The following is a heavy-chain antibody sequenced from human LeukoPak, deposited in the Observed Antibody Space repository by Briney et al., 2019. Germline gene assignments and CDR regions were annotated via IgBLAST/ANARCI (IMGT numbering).Heavy chain of an antibody. CDR1: GGSITSSSYY. D-gene: IGHD5-18*01. Sequence: PSETLSLTCTVSGGSITSSSYYWGWIRQPPGKGLEWIGSIYDRGSTYYNPSLKSRVTISVDKSKNQFSLKLRSVTAADTAVYYCARPAMGAFDPWGQGTLVTVSS. CDR3: ARPAMGAFDP. CDR2: IYDRGST. V-gene: IGHV4-39*01. J-gene: IGHJ5*02.